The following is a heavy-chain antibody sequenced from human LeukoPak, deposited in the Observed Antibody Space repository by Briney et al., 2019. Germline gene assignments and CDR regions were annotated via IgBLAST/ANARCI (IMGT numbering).Heavy chain of an antibody. V-gene: IGHV3-48*01. CDR3: AREGHSSGWYFIPGVDY. CDR1: GFTFSSYS. J-gene: IGHJ4*02. Sequence: PGGSLRLSCAASGFTFSSYSMNWVRQAPGKGLEWVSYISSSSSTIYYADSVKGRFTISRDNAKNSLYLQMNSLRAEDTAVYYCAREGHSSGWYFIPGVDYWGQGTLVTVSS. D-gene: IGHD6-19*01. CDR2: ISSSSSTI.